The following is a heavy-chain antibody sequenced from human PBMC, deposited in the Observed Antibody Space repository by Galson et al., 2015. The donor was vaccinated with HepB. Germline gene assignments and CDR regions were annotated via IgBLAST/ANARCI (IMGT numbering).Heavy chain of an antibody. CDR2: INPSGGST. D-gene: IGHD2-2*01. V-gene: IGHV1-46*01. CDR3: ARDWSGVVVPAAMDPMPFDP. J-gene: IGHJ5*02. Sequence: SVKVSCKASGHTFTSYYMHWVRQAPGQGLEWMGIINPSGGSTSYAQKFQGRVTMTRDTSTSTVYMELSSLRSEDTAVYYCARDWSGVVVPAAMDPMPFDPWGQGTLVTVSS. CDR1: GHTFTSYY.